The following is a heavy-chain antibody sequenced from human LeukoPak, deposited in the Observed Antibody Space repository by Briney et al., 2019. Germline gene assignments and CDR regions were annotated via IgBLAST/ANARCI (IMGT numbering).Heavy chain of an antibody. Sequence: GGSLRLSCAASGFTFSSYGIHWVRQAPGKGLEWVAVIWYDGSNKYYADSVKGRFTISRDNSKNTLYLQMNSLRAEDTAVYYCARVAVAGKGPYYSDYWGQGTLVTVSS. J-gene: IGHJ4*02. CDR2: IWYDGSNK. CDR1: GFTFSSYG. V-gene: IGHV3-33*01. D-gene: IGHD6-19*01. CDR3: ARVAVAGKGPYYSDY.